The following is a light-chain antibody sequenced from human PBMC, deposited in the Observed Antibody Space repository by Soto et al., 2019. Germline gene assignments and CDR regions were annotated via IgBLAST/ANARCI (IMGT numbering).Light chain of an antibody. J-gene: IGLJ3*02. Sequence: QAVVTQPPSVSGAPGQRVTISCTGSSYNIGPGYDVHWYQQLPVTAPKLLIYGNSNRPSGFPDRFSGSKSGTSASLAITGLQAEDEADYYCQSYDSSLRGSVFGGGTKLTVL. V-gene: IGLV1-40*01. CDR1: SYNIGPGYD. CDR2: GNS. CDR3: QSYDSSLRGSV.